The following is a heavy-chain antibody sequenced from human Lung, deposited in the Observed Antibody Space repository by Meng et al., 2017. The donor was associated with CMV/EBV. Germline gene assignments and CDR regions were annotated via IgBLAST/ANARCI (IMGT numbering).Heavy chain of an antibody. V-gene: IGHV3-11*04. J-gene: IGHJ4*02. Sequence: GGSXRLXXAASGFTFSDYYMSWIRQAPGKGLEWVSYISDSGDAKFYGDSVKGRFTISRDNAKRSIFLQLNSLRADDTAVYYSARFVKDTSTWYSNYFDHWGQGTLVXVSS. CDR1: GFTFSDYY. D-gene: IGHD1-1*01. CDR2: ISDSGDAK. CDR3: ARFVKDTSTWYSNYFDH.